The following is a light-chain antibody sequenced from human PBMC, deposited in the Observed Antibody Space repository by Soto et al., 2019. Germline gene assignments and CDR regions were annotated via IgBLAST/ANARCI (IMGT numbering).Light chain of an antibody. J-gene: IGKJ2*01. CDR2: GAA. V-gene: IGKV3-20*01. Sequence: VLTQSPGTLSLSPGERATLSCRASQSVSSSYLAWYQQKPGQAPRLLIDGAASMATGIPDRFSGSGSGTDFTLTISRLEPEDFAVYYCQLRYTFGQGTKLEIK. CDR1: QSVSSSY. CDR3: QLRYT.